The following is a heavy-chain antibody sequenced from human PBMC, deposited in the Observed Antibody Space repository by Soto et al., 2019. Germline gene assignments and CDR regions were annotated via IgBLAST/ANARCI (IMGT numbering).Heavy chain of an antibody. CDR2: IYPGDSDV. Sequence: EVQLVQSGAEVKKPGESLKISCKGSGYSFTTYWIGWVRQVPGKGLEWMGIIYPGDSDVRYSPSFQGQVTISADKSISTAYLQWSSLKASDTAMYYCARCPLTGSYYSGFDIWGQGTLVTVSS. CDR1: GYSFTTYW. CDR3: ARCPLTGSYYSGFDI. V-gene: IGHV5-51*01. D-gene: IGHD3-22*01. J-gene: IGHJ4*02.